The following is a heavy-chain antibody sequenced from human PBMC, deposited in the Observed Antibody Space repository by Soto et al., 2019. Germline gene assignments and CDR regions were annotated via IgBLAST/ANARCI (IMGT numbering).Heavy chain of an antibody. V-gene: IGHV1-18*01. CDR2: ISAYNGNT. J-gene: IGHJ6*02. CDR1: GYSFTTYG. Sequence: QVQLVQSGGEVKKPGASVKVSCKTSGYSFTTYGISWVRQAPGQGLEWMGWISAYNGNTNYAQKLQGRVTMTTDTSTSTAYMELRSLRSDDTAVDYCASEGPAPYYCCGMDVWGQGSTVTVSS. CDR3: ASEGPAPYYCCGMDV.